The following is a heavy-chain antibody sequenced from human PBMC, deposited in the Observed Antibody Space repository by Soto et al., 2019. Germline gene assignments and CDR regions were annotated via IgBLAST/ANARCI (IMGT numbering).Heavy chain of an antibody. V-gene: IGHV4-4*02. J-gene: IGHJ4*02. Sequence: SETLSLTCAGSGGSIRSNKWLSWVRQPPGKGLEWIGEIFHSGSTHYNPSLKTRVTISVDKSKNQFSLKLSSVTAADTAVYYCARVYSGSYSDYWGQGTLVTVS. CDR3: ARVYSGSYSDY. CDR2: IFHSGST. CDR1: GGSIRSNKW. D-gene: IGHD1-26*01.